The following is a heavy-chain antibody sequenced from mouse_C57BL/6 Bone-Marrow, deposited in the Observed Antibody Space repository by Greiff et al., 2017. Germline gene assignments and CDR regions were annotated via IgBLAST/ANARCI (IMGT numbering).Heavy chain of an antibody. CDR2: IYPGSGST. CDR1: GYTFTSYW. D-gene: IGHD1-1*01. CDR3: AILFITTVVATDY. J-gene: IGHJ2*01. V-gene: IGHV1-55*01. Sequence: QVQLQQPGAELVKPGASVKMSCKASGYTFTSYWITWVKQRPGQGLEWIGDIYPGSGSTNYNEKFKSKATLTVETSSSTAYMQLSRLTSEDSAVDYCAILFITTVVATDYWGQGTTLTVSS.